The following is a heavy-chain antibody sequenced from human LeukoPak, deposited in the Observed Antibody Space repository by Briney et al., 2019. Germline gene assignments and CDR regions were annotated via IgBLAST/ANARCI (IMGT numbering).Heavy chain of an antibody. CDR2: IKQDGSEK. Sequence: GGSLRLSCAASGLTFSSYWMSWVRQAPGKGLEWVANIKQDGSEKYYVDSVKGRFTISRDNAKNSLYLQMNSLRAEDTAVYYCASSAAGWWNWFDPWGQGTLVTVSS. J-gene: IGHJ5*02. D-gene: IGHD6-13*01. CDR1: GLTFSSYW. CDR3: ASSAAGWWNWFDP. V-gene: IGHV3-7*01.